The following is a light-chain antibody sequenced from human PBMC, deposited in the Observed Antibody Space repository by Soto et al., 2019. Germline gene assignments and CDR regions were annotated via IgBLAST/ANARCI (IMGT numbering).Light chain of an antibody. V-gene: IGKV1-5*01. J-gene: IGKJ2*01. CDR2: DAS. Sequence: DIPMTQSPSTLSASLGDSVTITCRASQGIGGWLAWYQQKPGKVPKLLIHDASTLMSGVSSRFSGSRSGTEFTLTISSLQPDDFATYYCQQYHNYLYTFGQGTKLELK. CDR3: QQYHNYLYT. CDR1: QGIGGW.